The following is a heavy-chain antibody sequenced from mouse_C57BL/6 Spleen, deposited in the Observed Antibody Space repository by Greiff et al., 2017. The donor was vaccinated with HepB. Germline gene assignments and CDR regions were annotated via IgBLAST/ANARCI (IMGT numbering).Heavy chain of an antibody. CDR1: GYSITSGYY. CDR3: ARQDSSGYRGYYFDY. J-gene: IGHJ2*01. D-gene: IGHD3-2*02. CDR2: ISYDGSN. Sequence: EVQRVESGPGLVKPSQSLSLTCSVTGYSITSGYYWNWIRQFPGNKLEWMGYISYDGSNNYNPSLKNRISITRDTSKNQFFLKLNSVTTEDTATYYCARQDSSGYRGYYFDYWGQGTTLTVSS. V-gene: IGHV3-6*01.